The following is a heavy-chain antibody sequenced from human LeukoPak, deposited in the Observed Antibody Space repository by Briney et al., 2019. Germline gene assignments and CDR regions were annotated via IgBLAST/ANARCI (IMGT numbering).Heavy chain of an antibody. CDR2: IYYSGST. CDR3: AREIPDILTGYRKYYYMDV. V-gene: IGHV4-59*01. CDR1: GGSFSGYY. D-gene: IGHD3-9*01. Sequence: KPSETLSLTCAVYGGSFSGYYWNWIRQPPGKGLEWIGYIYYSGSTNYNPSLKSRVTISVDTSKNQFSLKLSSVTAADTAVYYCAREIPDILTGYRKYYYMDVWGKGTTVTISS. J-gene: IGHJ6*03.